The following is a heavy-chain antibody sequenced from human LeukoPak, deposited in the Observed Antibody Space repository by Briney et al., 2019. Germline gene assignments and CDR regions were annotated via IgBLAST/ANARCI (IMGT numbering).Heavy chain of an antibody. CDR3: SQSGYGSSCACY. Sequence: GGSLRLSCAASGSTFSSYAMHWVRQAPGKGLEWVAYIQNDGSRTAYADSVKGRFTISRDNSENTLYLQMNSLRADDTAVYYCSQSGYGSSCACYWGQGALVTVSS. CDR1: GSTFSSYA. V-gene: IGHV3-30*02. D-gene: IGHD6-13*01. J-gene: IGHJ4*02. CDR2: IQNDGSRT.